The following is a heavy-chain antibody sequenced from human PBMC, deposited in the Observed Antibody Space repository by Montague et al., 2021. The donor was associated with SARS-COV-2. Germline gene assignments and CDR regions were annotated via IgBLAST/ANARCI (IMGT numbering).Heavy chain of an antibody. D-gene: IGHD3-22*01. CDR2: IYYNGST. CDR3: ARGWFSPMLVVVIRGPFGY. Sequence: SETLSLTCTVSGGSISSSSYYWGWIRQPPGKGLEWIGTIYYNGSTYYNPSLKSRVTISVDTSKNQFSLKLSSVTAADTAVYYCARGWFSPMLVVVIRGPFGYWGQGALVTVSS. J-gene: IGHJ4*02. CDR1: GGSISSSSYY. V-gene: IGHV4-39*07.